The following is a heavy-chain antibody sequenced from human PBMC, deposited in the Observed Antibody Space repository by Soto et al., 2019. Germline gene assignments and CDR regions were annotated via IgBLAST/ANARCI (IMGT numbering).Heavy chain of an antibody. CDR1: GGTFSSYA. CDR2: IIPIFGTA. V-gene: IGHV1-69*01. Sequence: QVQLVQSGAEVKKPGSSVKVSCKASGGTFSSYAISWVRQAPGQGLEWMGGIIPIFGTANYAQKFQGRVTITAEESTSTAYMELSSLRSEDTAVYYCARDGGVNGDYVLGNGMAVWGQGTTVTVSS. CDR3: ARDGGVNGDYVLGNGMAV. J-gene: IGHJ6*02. D-gene: IGHD3-16*01.